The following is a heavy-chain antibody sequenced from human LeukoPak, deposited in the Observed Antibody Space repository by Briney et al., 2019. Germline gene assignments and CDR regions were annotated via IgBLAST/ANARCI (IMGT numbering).Heavy chain of an antibody. CDR1: GFTFSSYG. CDR2: IWYDGSNK. Sequence: GGSLRLSCAASGFTFSSYGMHWVRQAPGKGLEWVAVIWYDGSNKYYADSVKGRFTISRDNSKNTLYLQMNSLRAEDTAVYYCARFYYDFWSGYFYYYYYGVDVWGQGTTVTVSS. V-gene: IGHV3-33*01. J-gene: IGHJ6*02. CDR3: ARFYYDFWSGYFYYYYYGVDV. D-gene: IGHD3-3*01.